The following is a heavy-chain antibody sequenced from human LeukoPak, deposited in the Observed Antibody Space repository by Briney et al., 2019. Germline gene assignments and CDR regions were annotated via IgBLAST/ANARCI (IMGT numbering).Heavy chain of an antibody. J-gene: IGHJ5*02. D-gene: IGHD6-6*01. V-gene: IGHV4-34*01. CDR3: ARGLGYSSSSLWFDP. Sequence: SETLSLTCAVYGGSFSGYYWSWIRQPPGKGLEWIGEINHSGSTNYNPSLKSRVTISVATSTNQFSLKLSSVTAADTAVYYCARGLGYSSSSLWFDPWGQGTLVSVSS. CDR1: GGSFSGYY. CDR2: INHSGST.